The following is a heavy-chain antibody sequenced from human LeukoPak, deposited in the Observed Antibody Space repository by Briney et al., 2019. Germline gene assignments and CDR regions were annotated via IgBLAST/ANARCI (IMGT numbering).Heavy chain of an antibody. CDR3: ARGIESYGDYGY. CDR2: MYNSGST. Sequence: SETPSLTCTVSGGSIRGSYWSWIRQPPGKGLEWIAYMYNSGSTNYNPSLKSRVTISIDTSKNQFSLKLSSLTAADTAIYYCARGIESYGDYGYWGQGILVTVSS. D-gene: IGHD4-17*01. V-gene: IGHV4-59*01. CDR1: GGSIRGSY. J-gene: IGHJ4*02.